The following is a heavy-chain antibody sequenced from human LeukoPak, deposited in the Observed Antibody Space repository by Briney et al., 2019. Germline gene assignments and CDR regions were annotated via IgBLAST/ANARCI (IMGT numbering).Heavy chain of an antibody. CDR1: GFTFSSYA. CDR2: ISGSGSST. V-gene: IGHV3-23*01. D-gene: IGHD2-2*01. Sequence: GGSLRLSCAASGFTFSSYAMNWVRQAPGKGLEWVSGISGSGSSTYYADSVKGRFTISRDNSKSALYLQMDSLRAEDAAVYYCAKDRHAPGRYCSSTICFPFDPWGQGTLVTVSS. J-gene: IGHJ5*02. CDR3: AKDRHAPGRYCSSTICFPFDP.